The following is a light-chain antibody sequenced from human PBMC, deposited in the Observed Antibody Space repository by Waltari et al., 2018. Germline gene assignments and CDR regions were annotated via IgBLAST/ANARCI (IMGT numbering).Light chain of an antibody. CDR2: EVS. Sequence: QSALTQPPSASGSPGQPLTISCTGTSSHVGGYKYVSWYQQHPGKAPKLMIYEVSKRPSGVPDRFSGSKSGNTASLTVSGLQAEDEADYYCSSYVGNNNLIFGGGTKLTVL. J-gene: IGLJ2*01. CDR1: SSHVGGYKY. CDR3: SSYVGNNNLI. V-gene: IGLV2-8*01.